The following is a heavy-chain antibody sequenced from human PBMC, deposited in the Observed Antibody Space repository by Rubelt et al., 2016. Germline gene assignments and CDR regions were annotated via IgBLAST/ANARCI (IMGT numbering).Heavy chain of an antibody. CDR1: GGSFSGYY. CDR2: ISHSGST. Sequence: QVQLQQWGAGLLKPSETLSLTCAVYGGSFSGYYWSWIRQPPGKGLEWIGEISHSGSTNYHPSPKSRVNISADASKNKFSLRLSSVTAAEQAGYYCARTGIVVVPGAKQLYNWFDAWGQGTLVTVSS. J-gene: IGHJ5*02. D-gene: IGHD2-2*01. CDR3: ARTGIVVVPGAKQLYNWFDA. V-gene: IGHV4-34*01.